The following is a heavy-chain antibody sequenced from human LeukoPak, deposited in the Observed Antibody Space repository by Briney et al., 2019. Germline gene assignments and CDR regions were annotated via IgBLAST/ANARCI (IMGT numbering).Heavy chain of an antibody. J-gene: IGHJ4*02. Sequence: PGGSLRLSCAASGFTFSSYSIHWVRQAPGKGLEWVAVIWYDGSNKYYADSVKGRFTISRDNSKNTLYLQMSSLRAEDTAVYYCARSDYYDSSGYYVDLFDYWGQGTLVTVSS. D-gene: IGHD3-22*01. CDR2: IWYDGSNK. CDR1: GFTFSSYS. CDR3: ARSDYYDSSGYYVDLFDY. V-gene: IGHV3-33*01.